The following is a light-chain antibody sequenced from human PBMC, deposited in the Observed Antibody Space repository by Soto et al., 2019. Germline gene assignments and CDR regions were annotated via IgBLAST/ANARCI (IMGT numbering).Light chain of an antibody. J-gene: IGLJ1*01. CDR3: SSYTSSSLYV. CDR1: SSDVGGSNY. Sequence: QSALTQPASVSGSPGQSITISCTGTSSDVGGSNYVSWYQQLPGKAPKLMIYDVSDRPSGVSNRFSGSKSGNTASLTISGLQAEDEADYYFSSYTSSSLYVFGTGTKVTVL. CDR2: DVS. V-gene: IGLV2-14*01.